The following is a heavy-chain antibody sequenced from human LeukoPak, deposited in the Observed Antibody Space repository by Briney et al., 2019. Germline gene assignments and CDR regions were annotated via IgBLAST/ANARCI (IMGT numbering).Heavy chain of an antibody. CDR1: GFTFDDYA. CDR2: ISWNSGRI. J-gene: IGHJ4*02. Sequence: GGSLRLSCAASGFTFDDYAMHWVRRAPGKGLEWVSGISWNSGRIGYADSVKGRFTISRDNAKNSLYLQMNSLRAEDTALYYCAKDRIAVAGTAFDYWGQGTLVTVSS. D-gene: IGHD6-19*01. CDR3: AKDRIAVAGTAFDY. V-gene: IGHV3-9*01.